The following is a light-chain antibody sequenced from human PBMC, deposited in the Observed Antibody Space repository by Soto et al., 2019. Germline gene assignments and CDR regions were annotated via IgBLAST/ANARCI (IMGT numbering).Light chain of an antibody. V-gene: IGKV3-20*01. CDR2: GAS. J-gene: IGKJ4*01. Sequence: EIVLTQSPGTLSLSPGXRATLSCRASQSGSGTYLAWYQQKPGQAPRLLISGASRRATGIPDRFSGSGSGTDFTLTISSLEPEDFAVYYCQQYGKSPLTFGGGTKVDIK. CDR1: QSGSGTY. CDR3: QQYGKSPLT.